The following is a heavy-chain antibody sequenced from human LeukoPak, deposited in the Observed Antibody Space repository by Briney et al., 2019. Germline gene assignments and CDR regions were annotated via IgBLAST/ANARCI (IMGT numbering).Heavy chain of an antibody. CDR2: ISGGSSTI. D-gene: IGHD6-13*01. V-gene: IGHV3-48*02. Sequence: GGSLRLSCAAFGFTFSSSAMNWVRQAPGKGLEWVSYISGGSSTIHYADSVKGRFTISRDNAKNSLYPQMNSLRDEDSALYYCTRDYGYSSSFDYWGQGTLVTVSS. CDR3: TRDYGYSSSFDY. CDR1: GFTFSSSA. J-gene: IGHJ4*02.